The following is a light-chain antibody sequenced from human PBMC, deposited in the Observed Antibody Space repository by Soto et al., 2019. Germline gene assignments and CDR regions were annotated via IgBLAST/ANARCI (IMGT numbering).Light chain of an antibody. CDR1: SSKIGAGYD. V-gene: IGLV1-40*01. CDR2: GNS. J-gene: IGLJ1*01. CDR3: QSYDSSLSALYV. Sequence: SVLTQPPSVSGAPGQRVTISCTGSSSKIGAGYDVHWYQQLPGTAPKLLIYGNSNRPSGVPDRFSGSKSGTSASLAITGLQAEDEADYYCQSYDSSLSALYVFGTGTKVTVL.